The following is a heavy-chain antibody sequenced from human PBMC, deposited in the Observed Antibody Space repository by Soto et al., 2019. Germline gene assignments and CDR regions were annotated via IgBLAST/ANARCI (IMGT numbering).Heavy chain of an antibody. J-gene: IGHJ5*02. Sequence: SETLSLTCTVSGGSISSSSYYWGWIRQPPGKGLEWIGSIYYSGSTYYNPSLKSRVTISVDTSKNQFSLKLSSVTAADTAVYYCAREGYCSSTSCYAGYWFYLWGQGTLVPVSS. CDR2: IYYSGST. V-gene: IGHV4-39*02. CDR3: AREGYCSSTSCYAGYWFYL. CDR1: GGSISSSSYY. D-gene: IGHD2-2*01.